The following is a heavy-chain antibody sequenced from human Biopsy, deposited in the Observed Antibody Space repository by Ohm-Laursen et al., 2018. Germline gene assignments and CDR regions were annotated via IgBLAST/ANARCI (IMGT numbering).Heavy chain of an antibody. Sequence: SLRLSCAASGFTFDDYGMHWVRQAPGKGLEWVSLISWDGRTRYSADSVKGRFTIPRDNSKNSLYLQMNSLRLEDTALYFCARAFRGQYFYYYYGMDVWGQGTTVTVSS. D-gene: IGHD3-9*01. CDR1: GFTFDDYG. CDR3: ARAFRGQYFYYYYGMDV. V-gene: IGHV3-43D*04. J-gene: IGHJ6*02. CDR2: ISWDGRTR.